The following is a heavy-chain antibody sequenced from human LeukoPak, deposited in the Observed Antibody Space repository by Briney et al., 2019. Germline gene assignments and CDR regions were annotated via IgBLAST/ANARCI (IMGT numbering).Heavy chain of an antibody. J-gene: IGHJ4*02. CDR1: GGSFSGYY. V-gene: IGHV4-34*01. CDR2: INHSGST. CDR3: ARVVSGITIFGVVIAHFDY. Sequence: PSETLSLTCAVYGGSFSGYYWSWIRQPPGKGLEWIGEINHSGSTNYNPSLKSRVTISVDTSKNQFSLKLSSVTAADTAVYYCARVVSGITIFGVVIAHFDYWGQGTLVTVSS. D-gene: IGHD3-3*01.